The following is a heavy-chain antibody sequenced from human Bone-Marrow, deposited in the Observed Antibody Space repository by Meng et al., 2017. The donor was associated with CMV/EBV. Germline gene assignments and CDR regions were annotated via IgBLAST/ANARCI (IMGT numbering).Heavy chain of an antibody. J-gene: IGHJ4*02. Sequence: GESLKISCAASGFNFAGYWMTWVRQAPGKGLEWVANIKYDGSETSYVGSVKGRFTICRDNAKNSLYLQMNNLRAEDTAVYYCARENYFAYWGQGTLVTVSS. V-gene: IGHV3-7*01. CDR2: IKYDGSET. CDR1: GFNFAGYW. CDR3: ARENYFAY.